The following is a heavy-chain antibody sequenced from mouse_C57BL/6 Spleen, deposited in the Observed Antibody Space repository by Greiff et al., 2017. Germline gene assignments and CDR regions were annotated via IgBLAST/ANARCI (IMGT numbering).Heavy chain of an antibody. CDR3: ARDTHYYGSSLWYFDV. CDR2: ISYDGSN. Sequence: ESGPGLVKPSQSLSLTCSVTGYSITSGYYWNWIRQFPGNKLEWMGYISYDGSNNYNPSLKNRISITRDTSKNQFFLKLNSVTTEDTATYYCARDTHYYGSSLWYFDVWGTGTTVTVSS. V-gene: IGHV3-6*01. J-gene: IGHJ1*03. CDR1: GYSITSGYY. D-gene: IGHD1-1*01.